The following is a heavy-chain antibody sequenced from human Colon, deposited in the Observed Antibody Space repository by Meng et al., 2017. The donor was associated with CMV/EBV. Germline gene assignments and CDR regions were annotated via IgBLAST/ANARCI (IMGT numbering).Heavy chain of an antibody. V-gene: IGHV3-74*03. Sequence: GSSLRPSWAASGFTLSDYWMPWVRHAPGKGLGWVARISVDGSSTTYANSVKGRFTISRDNAKNTLYLQMNSLGAEDTAVYFCGRDYFGWETDYWGQGTLVTVSS. CDR3: GRDYFGWETDY. J-gene: IGHJ4*02. CDR2: ISVDGSST. CDR1: GFTLSDYW. D-gene: IGHD3-10*01.